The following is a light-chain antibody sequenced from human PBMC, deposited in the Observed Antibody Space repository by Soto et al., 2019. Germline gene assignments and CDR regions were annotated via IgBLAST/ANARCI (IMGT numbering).Light chain of an antibody. CDR3: QQYGSTPLT. CDR2: GAS. Sequence: ESVLTQSACTLSLTQGERATLSCRASQSVITYLAWYQQKPGQAPRLLIYGASSRATGIPDRFSGSGSGTDFTLTISRLEPEDVAVYYCQQYGSTPLTFGGGTKVDIK. V-gene: IGKV3-20*01. J-gene: IGKJ4*01. CDR1: QSVITY.